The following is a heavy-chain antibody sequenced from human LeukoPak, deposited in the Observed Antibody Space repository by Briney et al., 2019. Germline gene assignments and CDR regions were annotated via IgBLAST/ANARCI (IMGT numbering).Heavy chain of an antibody. D-gene: IGHD1-1*01. V-gene: IGHV1-18*01. CDR3: ARDVGSRGSGY. Sequence: GASVKVSCKASGYTFTGFGISWVRQAPGQGLEWMGWVSPYNGVTNYVQKLQGRVTMTTDTSTNTAYMELRSLRSDDTAVYYCARDVGSRGSGYWGQGTLVTVSS. CDR1: GYTFTGFG. J-gene: IGHJ1*01. CDR2: VSPYNGVT.